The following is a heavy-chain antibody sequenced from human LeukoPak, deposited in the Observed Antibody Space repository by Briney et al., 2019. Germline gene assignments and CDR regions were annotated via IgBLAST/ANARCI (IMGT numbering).Heavy chain of an antibody. Sequence: SETLSLTCAVSGYSISSSNWWGWIRQPPGKGLEWIGYIHYSGSTYYNPSLKSRVTMSVDTSKNQFSLKLSSVTAADTAMYYCARTPYSSSSSWFDPWGQGTLVTVSS. CDR2: IHYSGST. V-gene: IGHV4-28*01. CDR1: GYSISSSNW. D-gene: IGHD6-6*01. CDR3: ARTPYSSSSSWFDP. J-gene: IGHJ5*02.